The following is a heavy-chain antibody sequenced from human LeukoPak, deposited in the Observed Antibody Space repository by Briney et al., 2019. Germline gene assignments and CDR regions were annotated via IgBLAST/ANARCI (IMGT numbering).Heavy chain of an antibody. CDR3: AREMSLSGSYGPPFDY. CDR2: INPNSGGT. CDR1: GYTFTCYY. J-gene: IGHJ4*02. V-gene: IGHV1-2*04. Sequence: GASVKVSCKASGYTFTCYYMHWVRQAPGQGLEWMGRINPNSGGTNYAQKFQGWVTMTRGTSISTAYMELSRLRSDDTAVYYCAREMSLSGSYGPPFDYWGQGTLVTVSS. D-gene: IGHD1-26*01.